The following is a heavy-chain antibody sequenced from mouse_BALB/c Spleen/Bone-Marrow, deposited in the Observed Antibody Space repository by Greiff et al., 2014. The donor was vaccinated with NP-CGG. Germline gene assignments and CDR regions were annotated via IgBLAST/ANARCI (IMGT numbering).Heavy chain of an antibody. J-gene: IGHJ3*01. Sequence: EVQLQQSGPELVKPGASVKLSCTASGYSFTGNFMNWVKQSHGKSLEWIGRINPYNGDTFYNQKFKGKATFTVDKSSSTAHMELLSLTSEDDAVYYCGRTGRYDHGFAYWGQGTLVTVSA. CDR2: INPYNGDT. CDR3: GRTGRYDHGFAY. D-gene: IGHD2-14*01. V-gene: IGHV1-37*01. CDR1: GYSFTGNF.